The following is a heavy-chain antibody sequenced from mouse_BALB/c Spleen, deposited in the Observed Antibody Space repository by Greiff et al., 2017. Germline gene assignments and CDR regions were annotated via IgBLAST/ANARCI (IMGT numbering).Heavy chain of an antibody. J-gene: IGHJ4*01. CDR1: GYTFTDYW. D-gene: IGHD2-1*01. CDR3: ARSGGNYGGDYAMDY. V-gene: IGHV1-69*01. Sequence: QVQLQQPGAELVMPGASVKMSCKASGYTFTDYWMHWVKQRPGQGLEWIGAIDTSDSYTSYNQKFKGKATLTVDESSSTAYMQLSSLTSEDSAVYYWARSGGNYGGDYAMDYWGQGTSVTVSS. CDR2: IDTSDSYT.